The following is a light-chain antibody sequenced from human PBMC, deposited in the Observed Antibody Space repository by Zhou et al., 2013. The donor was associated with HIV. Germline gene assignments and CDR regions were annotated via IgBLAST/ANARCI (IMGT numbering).Light chain of an antibody. Sequence: DIQMTQSPSSLSASVGNRVTITCRATQGIRNSLAWYQQKPGKVPKLLIYSASILQSGVPSRFSGSGSGTDFTLTINSLQPEDIATYFCQKXDSAPFTFGPGTRVDLK. CDR2: SAS. J-gene: IGKJ3*01. CDR3: QKXDSAPFT. V-gene: IGKV1-27*01. CDR1: QGIRNS.